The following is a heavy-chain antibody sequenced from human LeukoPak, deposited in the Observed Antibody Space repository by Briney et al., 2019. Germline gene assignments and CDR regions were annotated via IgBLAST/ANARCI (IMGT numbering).Heavy chain of an antibody. CDR2: ISSSSSYI. D-gene: IGHD3-22*01. CDR3: ARDLWDYYDSSGYGIYYYYGMDV. J-gene: IGHJ6*02. V-gene: IGHV3-21*01. CDR1: GFTFSSYS. Sequence: GGSLRLSCAASGFTFSSYSMNWVRQAPGKGLEWVSSISSSSSYIYYADSVKGRFTISRDNAKNSLYQQMNSLRAEDTAVYYCARDLWDYYDSSGYGIYYYYGMDVWGQGTTVTVSS.